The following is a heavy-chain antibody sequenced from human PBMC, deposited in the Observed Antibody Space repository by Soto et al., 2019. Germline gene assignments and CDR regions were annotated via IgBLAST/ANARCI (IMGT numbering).Heavy chain of an antibody. V-gene: IGHV4-59*11. Sequence: SETLFLTCTVSGGSISDHYYMWIRQSPGKGLEYIGYIYNGGRTDYNPSLKSRVIISVDTSKNQFSLKLTSVTAADTAVYYCARERAVVLWFGEKNWFDPWGQGTLVTVSS. CDR1: GGSISDHY. CDR3: ARERAVVLWFGEKNWFDP. J-gene: IGHJ5*02. D-gene: IGHD3-10*01. CDR2: IYNGGRT.